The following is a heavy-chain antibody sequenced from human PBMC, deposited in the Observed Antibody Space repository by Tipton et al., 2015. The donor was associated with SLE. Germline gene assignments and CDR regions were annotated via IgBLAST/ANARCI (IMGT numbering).Heavy chain of an antibody. J-gene: IGHJ2*01. CDR2: IYYSGST. CDR3: ARDNPRSQQLVHRGYFDL. Sequence: LRLSCTVSGGSISSYYWSWIRQPPGKGLEWIGYIYYSGSTNYNPSLKSRVTISVDTSKNQFSLKLSSVTAADTAVYYCARDNPRSQQLVHRGYFDLWGRGTLVTVSS. CDR1: GGSISSYY. D-gene: IGHD6-13*01. V-gene: IGHV4-59*12.